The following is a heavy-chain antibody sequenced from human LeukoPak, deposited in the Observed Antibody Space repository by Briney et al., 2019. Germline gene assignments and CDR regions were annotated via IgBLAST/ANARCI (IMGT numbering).Heavy chain of an antibody. Sequence: GGSLRLSCAASGFTFSSYWMHWVRHAPGKGLVWVSRINSDGSSTIYADSVKGRFTISRDNAKNTLYLQMNSLRAEATAVYYCRLGYCSGGSCSTLGSDYWGQGTLVTVSS. CDR2: INSDGSST. D-gene: IGHD2-15*01. CDR1: GFTFSSYW. V-gene: IGHV3-74*01. J-gene: IGHJ4*02. CDR3: RLGYCSGGSCSTLGSDY.